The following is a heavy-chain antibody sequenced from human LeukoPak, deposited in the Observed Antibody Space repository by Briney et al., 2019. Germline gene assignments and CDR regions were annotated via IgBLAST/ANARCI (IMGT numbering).Heavy chain of an antibody. Sequence: PSETLSVTSLVSGDSTKGAKWCCSRQGPGEGREWGGKIYESGNTNSSPSLKSRVTISLDTSKNHSSLRVTSVTDADRALYFCARDSSPAALPYMDARGKGTTVTVSS. CDR3: ARDSSPAALPYMDA. J-gene: IGHJ6*03. CDR2: IYESGNT. D-gene: IGHD2-2*01. V-gene: IGHV4-59*01. CDR1: GDSTKGAK.